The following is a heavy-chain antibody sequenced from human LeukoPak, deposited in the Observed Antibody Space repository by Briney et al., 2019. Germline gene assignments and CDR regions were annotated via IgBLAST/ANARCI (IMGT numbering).Heavy chain of an antibody. CDR1: GFTFSSYG. CDR2: IWYDGSNK. V-gene: IGHV3-33*01. CDR3: ARDMQYSSEVRGIDN. Sequence: PGRSLRLSCAASGFTFSSYGMHWVRQAPGKGLEWVAVIWYDGSNKYYADSVKGRFTISRDNSKNTLYLQMNSLRAEDTAVYYCARDMQYSSEVRGIDNWGQGTLVTVSS. J-gene: IGHJ4*02. D-gene: IGHD6-19*01.